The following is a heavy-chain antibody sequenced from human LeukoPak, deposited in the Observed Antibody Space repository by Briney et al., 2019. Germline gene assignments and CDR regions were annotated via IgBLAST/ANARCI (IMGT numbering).Heavy chain of an antibody. Sequence: KPSETLSLTCTVSGGSISSYYWSWIRQPLGKGLEWIGYIYYSGSTNYNPSLKSRVTISVDTSKNQFSLKLSSVTAADTAVYYCARHASGWYDYYYYYGMDVWGQGTTVTVSS. CDR1: GGSISSYY. J-gene: IGHJ6*02. CDR2: IYYSGST. D-gene: IGHD6-19*01. V-gene: IGHV4-59*08. CDR3: ARHASGWYDYYYYYGMDV.